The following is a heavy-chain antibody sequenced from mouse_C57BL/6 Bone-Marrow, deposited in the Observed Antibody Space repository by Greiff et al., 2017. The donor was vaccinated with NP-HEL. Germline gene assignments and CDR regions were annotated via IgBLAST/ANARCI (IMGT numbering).Heavy chain of an antibody. CDR1: GYTFTDYE. J-gene: IGHJ4*01. D-gene: IGHD1-1*01. Sequence: QVQLQQSGAELVRPGASVTLSCKASGYTFTDYEMHWVKQTPVHGLEWIGAIDPETGGTAYNQKFKGKAILTADKSSSTAYMELRSLTSEDSAVYYCTKDLLLGVARSGDYWGQGTSVTVSS. CDR2: IDPETGGT. CDR3: TKDLLLGVARSGDY. V-gene: IGHV1-15*01.